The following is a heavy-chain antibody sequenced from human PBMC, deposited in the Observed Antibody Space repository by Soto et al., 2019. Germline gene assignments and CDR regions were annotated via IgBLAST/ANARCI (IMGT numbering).Heavy chain of an antibody. CDR3: AGIPLYAGVYYFDY. Sequence: SATLSLTCTVSGGSISSYYWSWIRQPAGKGLEWIGRIYTSGSTNYNPSLKSRVTMSVDTSKNQFSLKLSSVTAADTAVYYCAGIPLYAGVYYFDYWGQGTLVTVSS. V-gene: IGHV4-4*07. D-gene: IGHD3-16*01. J-gene: IGHJ4*02. CDR2: IYTSGST. CDR1: GGSISSYY.